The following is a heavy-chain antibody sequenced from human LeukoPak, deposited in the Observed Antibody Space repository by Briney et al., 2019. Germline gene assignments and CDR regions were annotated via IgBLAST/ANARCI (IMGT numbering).Heavy chain of an antibody. CDR1: GYTFTSYG. Sequence: GASVKVSCKASGYTFTSYGISWLRQAPGQGLEWMGWISAYNGNTNYAQKLQGRVTMTTDTSTSTAYMELRSLRSDDTAVYYCARDNRLITIFGVVISNWFDPWGQGTLVTVSS. CDR3: ARDNRLITIFGVVISNWFDP. CDR2: ISAYNGNT. D-gene: IGHD3-3*01. J-gene: IGHJ5*02. V-gene: IGHV1-18*01.